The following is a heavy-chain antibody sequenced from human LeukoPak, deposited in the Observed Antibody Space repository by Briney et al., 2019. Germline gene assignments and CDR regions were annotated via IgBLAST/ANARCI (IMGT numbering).Heavy chain of an antibody. Sequence: SETLSLTCTVSGASISTNYWSWIRQPPEKGLEWIGYVYYSGNANYNPSLKSRVTISVDTLKNQFSLKMSSVTAADTATYYCARGVVAATGYDYWGQGTLVTVSS. D-gene: IGHD2-15*01. CDR2: VYYSGNA. J-gene: IGHJ4*02. CDR1: GASISTNY. CDR3: ARGVVAATGYDY. V-gene: IGHV4-59*01.